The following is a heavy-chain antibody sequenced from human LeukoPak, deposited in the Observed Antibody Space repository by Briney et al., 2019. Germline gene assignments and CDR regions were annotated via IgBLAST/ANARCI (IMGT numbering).Heavy chain of an antibody. D-gene: IGHD5-18*01. CDR2: ISYDGSNK. J-gene: IGHJ4*02. CDR1: GFTFSNYW. V-gene: IGHV3-30*03. CDR3: ARVSPWIQLWGYFDY. Sequence: AGGSLRLSCAASGFTFSNYWMTWVRQAPGKGLEWVAVISYDGSNKYYADSVKGRFTISRDNSKNTLFLQMNSLRSEDTAVYYCARVSPWIQLWGYFDYWGQGTLVTVSS.